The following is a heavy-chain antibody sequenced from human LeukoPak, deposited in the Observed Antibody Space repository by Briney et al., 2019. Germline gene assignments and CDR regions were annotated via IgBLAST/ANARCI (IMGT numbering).Heavy chain of an antibody. CDR1: GYTFTGYY. D-gene: IGHD2-21*02. Sequence: ASVKVSCKASGYTFTGYYMHWVRQAPGQGLEWMGWINPNSGGTNYAQKFQGRVTMTRDTSISTAYMELSRLRSDDTAVYYCARLAYCGGDCYFDFDYWGQGTLVTVSS. CDR3: ARLAYCGGDCYFDFDY. V-gene: IGHV1-2*02. J-gene: IGHJ4*02. CDR2: INPNSGGT.